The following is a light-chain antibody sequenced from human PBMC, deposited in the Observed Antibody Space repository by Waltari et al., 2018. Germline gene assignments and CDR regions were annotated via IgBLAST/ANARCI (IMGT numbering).Light chain of an antibody. CDR1: DSDVGAYAF. CDR2: EVS. V-gene: IGLV2-14*01. CDR3: SSYTTSSAPGV. J-gene: IGLJ1*01. Sequence: QSALTQPASVSGSPGQSITISCSGTDSDVGAYAFVSWYQQPPGKAPNLIIYEVSNRPSGIVNRCAASKSGNTASLTISGLQAEDEADYYCSSYTTSSAPGVFGTGTRVTVL.